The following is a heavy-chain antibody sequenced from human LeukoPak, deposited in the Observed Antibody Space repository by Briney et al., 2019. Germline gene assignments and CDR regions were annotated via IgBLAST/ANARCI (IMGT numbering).Heavy chain of an antibody. D-gene: IGHD1-26*01. Sequence: GESLKISCKGSGYSFTSYWIGWVRQMPGKGLEWMGIIYPGDSDTRYSPPFQGQVTISADKSISTAYLQWSSLKASDTAMYYCARSFGSYYPGGYYYYYMDVWGKGTTVTVSS. CDR3: ARSFGSYYPGGYYYYYMDV. V-gene: IGHV5-51*01. CDR2: IYPGDSDT. J-gene: IGHJ6*03. CDR1: GYSFTSYW.